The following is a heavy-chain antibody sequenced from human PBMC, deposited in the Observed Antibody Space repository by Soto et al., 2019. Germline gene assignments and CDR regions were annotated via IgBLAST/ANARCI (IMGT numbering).Heavy chain of an antibody. CDR2: INAGNGNT. CDR1: GYTFTSYA. D-gene: IGHD2-8*01. J-gene: IGHJ4*02. Sequence: ASVKLSCEACGYTFTSYAMHWVRQAPGQRLEWMGWINAGNGNTKYSQKFQGRVTITRDTSASTAYMELSSLRSEDTAVYYCARGAMDCTNGVCYRYYFDYWGQGALVTVSS. V-gene: IGHV1-3*01. CDR3: ARGAMDCTNGVCYRYYFDY.